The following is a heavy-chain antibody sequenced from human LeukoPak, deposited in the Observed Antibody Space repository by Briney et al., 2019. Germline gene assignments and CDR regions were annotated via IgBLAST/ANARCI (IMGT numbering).Heavy chain of an antibody. Sequence: GASVKVSCRASRYTSSDYYLHWVRQAPGQGLEWMGWINPNSGGTNFAQKFRGRVTMTRDTSITTAYMELTRLKSDDTAVYYCARGGVRTAASSLGYWGQGTLVTVSS. CDR2: INPNSGGT. CDR3: ARGGVRTAASSLGY. J-gene: IGHJ4*01. D-gene: IGHD6-13*01. CDR1: RYTSSDYY. V-gene: IGHV1-2*02.